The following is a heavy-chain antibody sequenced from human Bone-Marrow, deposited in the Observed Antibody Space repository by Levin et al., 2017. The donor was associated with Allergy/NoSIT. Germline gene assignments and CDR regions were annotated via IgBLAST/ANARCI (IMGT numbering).Heavy chain of an antibody. V-gene: IGHV4-61*01. CDR1: GGSVSSGSYY. J-gene: IGHJ6*02. CDR2: IYYSGST. Sequence: GSLRLSCTVSGGSVSSGSYYWSWIRQPPGKGLEWIGYIYYSGSTNYNPSLKSRVTISVDTSKNQFSLKLSSVTAADTAVYYCARDAHYDFWSGSPTPGYYYYGMDVWGQGTTVTVSS. D-gene: IGHD3-3*01. CDR3: ARDAHYDFWSGSPTPGYYYYGMDV.